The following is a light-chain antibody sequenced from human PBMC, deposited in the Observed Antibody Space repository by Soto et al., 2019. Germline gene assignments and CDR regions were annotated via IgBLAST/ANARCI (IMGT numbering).Light chain of an antibody. Sequence: EIVLTQSPGTLSLSPGERATLSCRASQSVSSSYLAWYQQKPGQAPRLLIYGASSRATGIPDRFSGSGSGTDFTLTISRLEPEDCAVYYCQQYGSSPPRWFGQGPKVEIK. CDR2: GAS. V-gene: IGKV3-20*01. CDR1: QSVSSSY. CDR3: QQYGSSPPRW. J-gene: IGKJ1*01.